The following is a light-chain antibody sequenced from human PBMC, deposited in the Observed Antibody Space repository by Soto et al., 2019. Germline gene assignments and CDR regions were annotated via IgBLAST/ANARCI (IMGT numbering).Light chain of an antibody. V-gene: IGKV3-11*01. CDR3: QQRRKSIT. CDR2: DAS. Sequence: EIVLTQSPATLSLSPGERATLSCRASQSVGSYLAWYQHKPGRAPRLLINDASNRATGIPARFSGSGSGTNFTLTISSLEPEDFAVYYCQQRRKSITFGQGTRLEIK. J-gene: IGKJ5*01. CDR1: QSVGSY.